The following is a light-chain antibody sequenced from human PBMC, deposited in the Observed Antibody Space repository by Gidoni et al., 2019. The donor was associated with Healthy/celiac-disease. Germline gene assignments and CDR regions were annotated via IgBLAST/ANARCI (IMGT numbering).Light chain of an antibody. CDR1: QSVLYSSNNKHY. J-gene: IGKJ3*01. Sequence: QSVLYSSNNKHYLAWYQQQPGQPPKLLIYSASTRESGVPDRVSGSGSGTDFTLSISSLQDKDVAVCYCQEYYSTPSFGPGTKVDIK. V-gene: IGKV4-1*01. CDR2: SAS. CDR3: QEYYSTPS.